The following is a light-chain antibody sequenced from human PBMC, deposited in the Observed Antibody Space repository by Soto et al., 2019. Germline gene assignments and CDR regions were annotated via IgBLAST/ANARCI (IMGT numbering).Light chain of an antibody. V-gene: IGLV2-18*02. CDR3: SSYTSSSTVV. CDR1: SSDVGSYNR. CDR2: EVS. Sequence: QSALTQPPSVSGSPGQSVTISCTGTSSDVGSYNRVSWYQQPPGTAPKLMIHEVSNRPSGVPDRFSGSKSGNTASLTISGLQAEDEADYYCSSYTSSSTVVFGGGTKLTLL. J-gene: IGLJ2*01.